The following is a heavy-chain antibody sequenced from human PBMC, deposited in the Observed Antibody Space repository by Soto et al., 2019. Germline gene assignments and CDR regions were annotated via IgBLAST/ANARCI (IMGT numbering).Heavy chain of an antibody. CDR2: FSLDGSTK. D-gene: IGHD2-2*01. Sequence: QVHLVESGGGVVQPGRSLRLSCKGSGFTFSTYGIHWVRQAPGKGLEWVVGFSLDGSTKDYADSVKGRFTISRDNSNNTVYMQMISLRAEDTAVYYCGKAPHVWWPPSCSSYVDAWGQGTVVTVSS. V-gene: IGHV3-30*18. CDR3: GKAPHVWWPPSCSSYVDA. CDR1: GFTFSTYG. J-gene: IGHJ4*01.